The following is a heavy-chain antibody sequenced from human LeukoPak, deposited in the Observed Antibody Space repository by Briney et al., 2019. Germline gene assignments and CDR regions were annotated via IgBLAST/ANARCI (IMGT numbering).Heavy chain of an antibody. Sequence: PSETLSFTCALYDGPFGGDHWTWIRQPPGMRLEWIGEITYGGTTNYNPSLRSRLTVSVDTSKKQFSLKLTSLTAADTAVYYCVRGRYCSSANCYDYFYLWGPGTHVSVSS. CDR2: ITYGGTT. J-gene: IGHJ4*02. V-gene: IGHV4-34*01. CDR3: VRGRYCSSANCYDYFYL. CDR1: DGPFGGDH. D-gene: IGHD2-2*01.